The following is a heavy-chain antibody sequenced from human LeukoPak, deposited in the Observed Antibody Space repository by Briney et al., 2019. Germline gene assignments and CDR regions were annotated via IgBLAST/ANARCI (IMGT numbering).Heavy chain of an antibody. CDR1: GCTFSSYE. Sequence: GWSLRLSCAASGCTFSSYEMDWVHQAPGKGLEWVSYVSSSGSTIYYADSVQGRFTISRDNAKNSLYLQMNSLRAEDTAVYYCAREAAMVSFDYWGQGTLVTVSS. J-gene: IGHJ4*02. CDR2: VSSSGSTI. D-gene: IGHD5-18*01. CDR3: AREAAMVSFDY. V-gene: IGHV3-48*03.